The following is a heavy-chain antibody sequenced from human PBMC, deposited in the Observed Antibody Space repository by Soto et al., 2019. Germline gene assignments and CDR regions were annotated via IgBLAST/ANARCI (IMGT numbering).Heavy chain of an antibody. CDR1: GGSVSSNSYS. CDR3: ARLNGHCVSTNCHGYYGMDV. V-gene: IGHV4-39*01. Sequence: TSETLSLTCTVSGGSVSSNSYSWGWIRQSPGKGLEWIGTIYSSENTYYNPSLLSRVTISVDTSKNEFSLRLSSVTAADTAVYYCARLNGHCVSTNCHGYYGMDVWGQGTTVTVSS. CDR2: IYSSENT. D-gene: IGHD2-2*03. J-gene: IGHJ6*02.